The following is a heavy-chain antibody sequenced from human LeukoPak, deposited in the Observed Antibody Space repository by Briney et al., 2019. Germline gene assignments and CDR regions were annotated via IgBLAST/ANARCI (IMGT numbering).Heavy chain of an antibody. D-gene: IGHD3-10*01. J-gene: IGHJ6*03. CDR3: ARAGLGSGRRDYYYMDV. CDR1: GGSISSYY. V-gene: IGHV4-59*01. CDR2: IYHSGST. Sequence: TSETPSLTCIVSGGSISSYYWSWIRQPPGKGLEWIGYIYHSGSTNYKPSLKSRVTISVDTSKNQFSLKLSSVTAADTAVYYCARAGLGSGRRDYYYMDVWGKGTTVTVSS.